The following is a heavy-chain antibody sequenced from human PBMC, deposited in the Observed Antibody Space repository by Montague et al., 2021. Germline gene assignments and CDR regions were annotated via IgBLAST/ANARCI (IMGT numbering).Heavy chain of an antibody. CDR3: ARQEYGLDV. CDR2: TSGRSTYI. J-gene: IGHJ6*02. Sequence: CLRLSCAGSGFTFDSYDMNWVRQAPGKGLEWVSSTSGRSTYIYYGDSMKGRVIISRDNAKNSLYLQMNSLRVEDTAIDYCARQEYGLDVWGRGTTVTVSS. V-gene: IGHV3-21*01. CDR1: GFTFDSYD.